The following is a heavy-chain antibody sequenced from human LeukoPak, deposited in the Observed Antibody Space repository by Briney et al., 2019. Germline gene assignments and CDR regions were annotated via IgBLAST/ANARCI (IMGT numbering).Heavy chain of an antibody. CDR2: ISAYNGNT. CDR1: GYTFTSYG. V-gene: IGHV1-18*04. D-gene: IGHD3-10*01. Sequence: ASVKVSCKDSGYTFTSYGISWVRQAPGQGLEWMGWISAYNGNTNYAQKLQGRVTMTTDTSTSTAYMELRSLRSDDTAVYYCARGSLTMVRGVFVYWGQGTLVTVSS. CDR3: ARGSLTMVRGVFVY. J-gene: IGHJ4*02.